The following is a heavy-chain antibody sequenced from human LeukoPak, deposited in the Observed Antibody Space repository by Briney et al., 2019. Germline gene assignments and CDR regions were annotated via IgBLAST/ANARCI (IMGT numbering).Heavy chain of an antibody. Sequence: PSETLSLTCTVSGGSISSRSYYWGWIRQPPGKGLEWIGSISYSGSTYYNPSLKSRVTISIDTSKNQFSLKLSSVTAADTAVYYCARGMYGELLGDYWGQGTLVTVSS. CDR2: ISYSGST. CDR1: GGSISSRSYY. J-gene: IGHJ4*02. V-gene: IGHV4-39*01. D-gene: IGHD1-26*01. CDR3: ARGMYGELLGDY.